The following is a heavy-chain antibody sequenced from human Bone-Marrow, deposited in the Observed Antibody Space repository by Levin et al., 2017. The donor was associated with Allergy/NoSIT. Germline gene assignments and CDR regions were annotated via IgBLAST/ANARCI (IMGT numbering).Heavy chain of an antibody. CDR2: IYPGDSDT. CDR1: GYSFTSYY. J-gene: IGHJ6*03. CDR3: ARHAGQPRVPLYYYSMDV. D-gene: IGHD6-13*01. Sequence: GESLKISCKASGYSFTSYYIGWVRQTPGKGLEWMGIIYPGDSDTRYSPSFRGQVTISADRSISTAYLQWNSLKASDTAMYYCARHAGQPRVPLYYYSMDVWGKGTTVTVSS. V-gene: IGHV5-51*01.